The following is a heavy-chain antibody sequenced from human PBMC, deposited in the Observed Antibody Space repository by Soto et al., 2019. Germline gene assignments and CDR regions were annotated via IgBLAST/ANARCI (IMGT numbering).Heavy chain of an antibody. J-gene: IGHJ4*02. V-gene: IGHV3-23*01. CDR3: AKRAPEYYFDY. Sequence: VVSLRLSSAAAEFTIVDYAMSWVSQAPGKGLEWVSAISGSGGSTYYADSVKGRFTISRDNSKNTLYLQMNSLRAEDTAVYYCAKRAPEYYFDYWGQGTLVTVSS. CDR1: EFTIVDYA. CDR2: ISGSGGST. D-gene: IGHD3-10*01.